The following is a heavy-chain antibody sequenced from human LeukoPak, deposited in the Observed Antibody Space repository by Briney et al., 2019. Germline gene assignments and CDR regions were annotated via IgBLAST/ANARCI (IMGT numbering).Heavy chain of an antibody. CDR2: ISSSSSYI. V-gene: IGHV3-21*01. D-gene: IGHD6-19*01. CDR1: GFTFSSYS. CDR3: ERDPYSMAVAGISY. Sequence: GSLRLSCAATGFTFSSYSMNWVRQAPGKGLEWVSSISSSSSYIYYADSVKGRFTISRDNAKNSLYLQMNSLRAEDTAVYYCERDPYSMAVAGISYWGQGTLVTVSS. J-gene: IGHJ4*02.